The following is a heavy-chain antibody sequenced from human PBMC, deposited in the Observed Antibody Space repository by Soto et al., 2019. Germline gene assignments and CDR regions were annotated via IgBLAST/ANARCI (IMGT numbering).Heavy chain of an antibody. Sequence: ASVKVSCKASGYTFTSYGISWVRQAPGQGLEWMGWISAYNGNTNYAQKLQGRVTMTTDTSTTTVHMELMSLRSDDTAVYYCARDTADYFDSSGPEGLFDFWGQGTLVTVSS. D-gene: IGHD3-22*01. CDR3: ARDTADYFDSSGPEGLFDF. CDR2: ISAYNGNT. J-gene: IGHJ4*02. CDR1: GYTFTSYG. V-gene: IGHV1-18*01.